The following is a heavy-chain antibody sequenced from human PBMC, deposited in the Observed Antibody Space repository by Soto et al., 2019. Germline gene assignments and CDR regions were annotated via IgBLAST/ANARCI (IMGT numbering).Heavy chain of an antibody. CDR2: IYWDDEK. CDR1: GFSLTTSGVG. D-gene: IGHD6-6*01. J-gene: IGHJ3*02. Sequence: QITLKESGPTLVKPTQTLTLTCTFSGFSLTTSGVGVGWIRQPPGKALEWLALIYWDDEKRYSPSLQSRLTITKDTSKNQVVLTVTHMKPADTGPYYCPNILYASSDDALDIWGQGTMVYFSS. V-gene: IGHV2-5*02. CDR3: PNILYASSDDALDI.